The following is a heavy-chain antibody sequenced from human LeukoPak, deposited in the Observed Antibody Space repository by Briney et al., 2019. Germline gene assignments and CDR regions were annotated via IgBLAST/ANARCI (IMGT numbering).Heavy chain of an antibody. Sequence: GGSLRLSCAASGFTFNSHAMTWLRQAPGRGLEWISLISARGDATYYADSVKGRLTISRDNSKDTLFLHMNSLRAEDTAFYYCSRGTTDYDSWGQGTLVTDSS. V-gene: IGHV3-23*01. CDR1: GFTFNSHA. J-gene: IGHJ5*02. CDR3: SRGTTDYDS. CDR2: ISARGDAT. D-gene: IGHD4-17*01.